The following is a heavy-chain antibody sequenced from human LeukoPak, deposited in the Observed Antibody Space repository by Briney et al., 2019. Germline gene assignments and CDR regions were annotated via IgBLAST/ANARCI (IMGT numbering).Heavy chain of an antibody. D-gene: IGHD6-19*01. CDR3: GKTGFRSGWAQVPFDY. J-gene: IGHJ4*02. V-gene: IGHV3-23*01. Sequence: GGSLRLSCAASGFTFSSYAMSWVRQAPGKGLEWISAISGSGTTTYYADSVKGLFTISRDNSKNTLYLQMNSLRAEDTAVYYRGKTGFRSGWAQVPFDYWGQGTLVTVSS. CDR1: GFTFSSYA. CDR2: ISGSGTTT.